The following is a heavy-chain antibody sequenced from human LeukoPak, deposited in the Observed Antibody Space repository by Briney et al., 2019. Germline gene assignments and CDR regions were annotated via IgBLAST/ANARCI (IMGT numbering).Heavy chain of an antibody. V-gene: IGHV4-39*01. CDR2: IYYSGST. D-gene: IGHD3-22*01. CDR3: ARGLTVYYYDTGGKWFDP. J-gene: IGHJ5*02. Sequence: PSETLSLTCTVSGGSISSNNYNWGWIRQPPGKGLEWIGNIYYSGSTYYNPSLKSRVTISVDTSKNQFSLKLCSVTAADTAVYYCARGLTVYYYDTGGKWFDPWGQGTLVTVSS. CDR1: GGSISSNNYN.